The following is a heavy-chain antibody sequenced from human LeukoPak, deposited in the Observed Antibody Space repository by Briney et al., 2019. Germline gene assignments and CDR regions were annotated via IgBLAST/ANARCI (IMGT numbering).Heavy chain of an antibody. D-gene: IGHD1-26*01. CDR1: GYTVTNYG. J-gene: IGHJ4*02. Sequence: GASGKVCGKAAGYTVTNYGISWVRQAPGQGLEWLGWISVYNGNTNYAQKFQGRVIMTTDTSTSTAYMELRSLTSDDTAVYYCATVDSESYFDYWGQGTLVTVSS. CDR3: ATVDSESYFDY. V-gene: IGHV1-18*01. CDR2: ISVYNGNT.